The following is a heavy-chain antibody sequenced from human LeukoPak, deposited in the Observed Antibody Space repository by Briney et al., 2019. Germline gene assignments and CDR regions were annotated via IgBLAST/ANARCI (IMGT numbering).Heavy chain of an antibody. CDR1: GYTFTSYH. J-gene: IGHJ4*02. CDR2: INPSGGST. CDR3: ARTIFSSWYTIDY. Sequence: ASVKVSCKASGYTFTSYHMHWVRQAPGQGLEWMGIINPSGGSTSYAQKFQGRVTMTRDMSTSTVYMELSSLRSGDTAVYYCARTIFSSWYTIDYWGQGTLVTVSS. D-gene: IGHD6-13*01. V-gene: IGHV1-46*01.